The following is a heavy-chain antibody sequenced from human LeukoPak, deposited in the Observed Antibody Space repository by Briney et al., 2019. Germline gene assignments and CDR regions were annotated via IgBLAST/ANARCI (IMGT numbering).Heavy chain of an antibody. CDR3: AKDLFRDTRGLQFSAFDI. V-gene: IGHV3-23*01. J-gene: IGHJ3*02. D-gene: IGHD3-10*02. CDR2: ISGSGGST. Sequence: GGSLRLSCAASGFTFSSYAMSWVRQAPGKGLEWVLAISGSGGSTYYADSVKGRFTISRDNSKNTLYLQMNSLRAENTAVYYCAKDLFRDTRGLQFSAFDIWGQGTMVTVSS. CDR1: GFTFSSYA.